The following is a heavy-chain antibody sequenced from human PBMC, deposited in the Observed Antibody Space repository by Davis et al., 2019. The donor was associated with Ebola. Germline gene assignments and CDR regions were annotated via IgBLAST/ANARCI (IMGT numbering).Heavy chain of an antibody. J-gene: IGHJ4*02. Sequence: GESLKISCAASGFTFSVSALHWVRQSSGRGLEWVGHIRSKTNSYATSYAASVADRFTISRDDAKKMSYLQMSSLNTDDTAVYYCTRSSDAAFFDYWTGNYFFDYWGPGSLVTVSP. CDR1: GFTFSVSA. V-gene: IGHV3-73*01. CDR3: TRSSDAAFFDYWTGNYFFDY. CDR2: IRSKTNSYAT. D-gene: IGHD3/OR15-3a*01.